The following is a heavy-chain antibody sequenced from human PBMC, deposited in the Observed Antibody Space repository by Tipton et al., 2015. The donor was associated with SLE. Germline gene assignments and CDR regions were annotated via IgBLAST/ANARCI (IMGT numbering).Heavy chain of an antibody. Sequence: TLSLTCTVSGGSIIGHYWSWIRQSPEKGLEYIGYIYYSGGTNYNPSLKSRVTISVDTSKNQFSLRLSSVTAADTALYYCSRMGYCVTAPCARDDAFHIWGQGTMVTVSS. CDR3: SRMGYCVTAPCARDDAFHI. V-gene: IGHV4-59*11. D-gene: IGHD2-15*01. CDR2: IYYSGGT. CDR1: GGSIIGHY. J-gene: IGHJ3*02.